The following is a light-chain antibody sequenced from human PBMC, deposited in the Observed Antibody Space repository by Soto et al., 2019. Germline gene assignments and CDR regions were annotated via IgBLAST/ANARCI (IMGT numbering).Light chain of an antibody. Sequence: EIVMTQSPATLSVSPGERATLSCRASQSVRTNLAWYQQKPGQAPRLLIYDASTRASGIPARFSGSGSGTEFTLTINSLQSEDFAVYYCQQYNKWPPLTFGGGTKVDIK. CDR2: DAS. J-gene: IGKJ4*01. CDR1: QSVRTN. CDR3: QQYNKWPPLT. V-gene: IGKV3-15*01.